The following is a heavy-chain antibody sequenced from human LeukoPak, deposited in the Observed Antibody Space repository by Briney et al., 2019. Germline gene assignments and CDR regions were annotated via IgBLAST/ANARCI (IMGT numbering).Heavy chain of an antibody. CDR3: ARGLGENYYYYGMDV. D-gene: IGHD3-10*01. J-gene: IGHJ6*02. Sequence: VASVTVSCTASGYTFTSYDINWVRQATGQGLEWMGWMNPNSGNTGYAQNFQGRVTMTRNTSISTAYMELSSLRSEDTAVYYCARGLGENYYYYGMDVWGQGTTVTVSS. CDR2: MNPNSGNT. CDR1: GYTFTSYD. V-gene: IGHV1-8*01.